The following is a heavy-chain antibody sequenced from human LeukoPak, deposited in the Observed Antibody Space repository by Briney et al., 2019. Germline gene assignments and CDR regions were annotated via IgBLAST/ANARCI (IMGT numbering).Heavy chain of an antibody. CDR2: IYYSGST. CDR3: ARVREDYYGSGSYPFDY. Sequence: PSETLSLTCTVSGGSISSGSYYWSWIRQPPGKGLEWIGYIYYSGSTNYNPSLKSRVTISVDTSKNQFSLKLSSVTAADTAVYYCARVREDYYGSGSYPFDYWGQGTLVTVSS. J-gene: IGHJ4*02. V-gene: IGHV4-61*01. D-gene: IGHD3-10*01. CDR1: GGSISSGSYY.